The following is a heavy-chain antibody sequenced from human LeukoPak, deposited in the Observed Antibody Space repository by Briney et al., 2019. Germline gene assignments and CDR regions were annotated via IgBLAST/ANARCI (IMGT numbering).Heavy chain of an antibody. J-gene: IGHJ5*02. CDR2: IYSGGST. V-gene: IGHV3-53*01. Sequence: GGSLRLSCAASGFTVSSNYMSWVRQAPGKGLEWVSLIYSGGSTYYADSVKGRFTIARDNSKNTLFLQMNSLRAEDTAMYYCAKELTSWGQGTLVTVSS. D-gene: IGHD3-9*01. CDR3: AKELTS. CDR1: GFTVSSNY.